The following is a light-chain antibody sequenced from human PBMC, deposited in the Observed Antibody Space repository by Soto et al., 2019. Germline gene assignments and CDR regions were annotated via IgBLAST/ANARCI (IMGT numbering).Light chain of an antibody. J-gene: IGLJ1*01. CDR2: GNS. CDR3: QSYDSSLSGCYV. V-gene: IGLV1-40*01. CDR1: SSNIGAGYD. Sequence: QSVLTQPPSVSGAPGQRVTISCTGSSSNIGAGYDVHWYQQLPGTAPKLLIYGNSNRPSGVPDRFSGSKSGTSASLAITGLKAEDEADYYCQSYDSSLSGCYVFGTGTKLTVL.